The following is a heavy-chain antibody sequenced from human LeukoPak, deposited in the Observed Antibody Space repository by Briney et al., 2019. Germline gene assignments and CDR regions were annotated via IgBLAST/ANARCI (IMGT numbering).Heavy chain of an antibody. CDR2: ISYDGSNK. J-gene: IGHJ4*02. CDR3: AFARAGILAAAFDY. D-gene: IGHD6-13*01. Sequence: GSLRLSCAASGFTFSSYAMHWVRQAPGKGLEWVAVISYDGSNKYYADSVKGRFTISRDNSKDTLYLQMNSLRPEDTAVYYCAFARAGILAAAFDYWGQGTLVTVSS. CDR1: GFTFSSYA. V-gene: IGHV3-30-3*01.